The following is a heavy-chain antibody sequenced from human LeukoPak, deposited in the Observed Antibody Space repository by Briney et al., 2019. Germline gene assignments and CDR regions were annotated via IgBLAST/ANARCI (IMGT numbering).Heavy chain of an antibody. D-gene: IGHD3-22*01. CDR2: IYTSGST. V-gene: IGHV4-61*02. J-gene: IGHJ4*02. CDR3: ARVMTGGYYNY. Sequence: QASETLSLTCTVSGGSISSGSYYWSWIRQPAGKGLEWIGRIYTSGSTNYNPSLKSRVTISLDTSENHFSPKLSSVTAADTAVYYCARVMTGGYYNYWGQGTLVTVSS. CDR1: GGSISSGSYY.